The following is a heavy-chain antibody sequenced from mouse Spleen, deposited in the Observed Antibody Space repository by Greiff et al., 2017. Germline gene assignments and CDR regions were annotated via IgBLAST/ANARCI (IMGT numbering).Heavy chain of an antibody. Sequence: EVHLVESGPGLVKPSQSLSLTCSVTGYSITSGYYWNWIRQFPGNKLEWMGYISYDGSNNYNPSLKNRISITRDTSKNQFFLKLNSVTTEDTATYYCARRLHYYAMDYWGQGTSVTVSS. V-gene: IGHV3-6*02. CDR3: ARRLHYYAMDY. J-gene: IGHJ4*01. CDR2: ISYDGSN. CDR1: GYSITSGYY.